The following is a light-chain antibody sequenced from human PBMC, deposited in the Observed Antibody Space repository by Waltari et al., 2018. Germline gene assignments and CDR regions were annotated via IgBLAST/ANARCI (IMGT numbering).Light chain of an antibody. CDR1: SNDVGGYNS. CDR3: SSQSSNDVVL. CDR2: DVS. V-gene: IGLV2-14*01. Sequence: QSALTQPASVSGSPGQSVTIFCAGTSNDVGGYNSVSWYQEHPGQAPRVIIYDVSDRPSWFSDRFSGSKSGNTASLTISGLQAEDEADYYCSSQSSNDVVLFGGGTKLTVL. J-gene: IGLJ2*01.